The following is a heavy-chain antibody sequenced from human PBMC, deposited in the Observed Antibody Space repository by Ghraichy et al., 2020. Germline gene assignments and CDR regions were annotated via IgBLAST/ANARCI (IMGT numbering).Heavy chain of an antibody. Sequence: GGSLRLSCAASGFTLSSYALSCVRQAPGKGLEWVSTISGGDGSTFYADSVKGRFTISRDNSKNTLFLQMNSLRAEDTAVYYCATDLYSGSYYHFFDYWGQGTLVTVSS. CDR2: ISGGDGST. CDR1: GFTLSSYA. J-gene: IGHJ4*02. V-gene: IGHV3-23*01. CDR3: ATDLYSGSYYHFFDY. D-gene: IGHD1-26*01.